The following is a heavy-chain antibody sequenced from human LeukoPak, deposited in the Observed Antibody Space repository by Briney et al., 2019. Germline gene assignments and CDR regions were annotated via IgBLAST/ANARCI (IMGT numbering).Heavy chain of an antibody. Sequence: GGSLRLSCAASGFTFSSYGMHWVRQAPGKGLEWVAFIRYDGSNKYYADSVKGRFTISRDNSKNTLYLQMNSLRAEDTAAYYCAKDDHCSSTSCYTPWYYYYYMDVWGKGTTVTVSS. CDR1: GFTFSSYG. J-gene: IGHJ6*03. D-gene: IGHD2-2*02. CDR2: IRYDGSNK. V-gene: IGHV3-30*02. CDR3: AKDDHCSSTSCYTPWYYYYYMDV.